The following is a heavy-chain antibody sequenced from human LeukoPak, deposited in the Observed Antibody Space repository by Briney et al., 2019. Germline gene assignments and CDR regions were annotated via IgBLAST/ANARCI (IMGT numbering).Heavy chain of an antibody. CDR1: GFTFSNAW. CDR3: TTDSTLIGYYYYYGMDV. V-gene: IGHV3-15*01. Sequence: GGSLRLSCAASGFTFSNAWMSWVRQAPGKGLEWVGRIKSKTDGGTTDYAAPVKGRFTISRDDSKNTLYLQMNSLKTEDTAVYYCTTDSTLIGYYYYYGMDVWGQGTTVTVSS. D-gene: IGHD3-16*02. CDR2: IKSKTDGGTT. J-gene: IGHJ6*02.